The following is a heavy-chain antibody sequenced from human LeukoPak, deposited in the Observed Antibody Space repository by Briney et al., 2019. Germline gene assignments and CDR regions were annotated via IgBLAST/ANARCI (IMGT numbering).Heavy chain of an antibody. Sequence: GGSLRLSCAASGFTFSSYWMHWVRQAPGKGLVWVSRINGDGSSTNYADSVKGRFTISRDNAKNTLYLQMNSLRAEDTAVYYCARDSRRSSSWPLNWFDPWGQGTLSPSPQ. D-gene: IGHD6-13*01. CDR3: ARDSRRSSSWPLNWFDP. CDR1: GFTFSSYW. CDR2: INGDGSST. V-gene: IGHV3-74*01. J-gene: IGHJ5*02.